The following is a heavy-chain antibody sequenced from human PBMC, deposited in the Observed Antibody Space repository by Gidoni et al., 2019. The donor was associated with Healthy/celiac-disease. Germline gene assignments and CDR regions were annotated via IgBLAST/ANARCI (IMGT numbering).Heavy chain of an antibody. CDR3: AINYYDSSGPP. CDR2: ISCSGGST. D-gene: IGHD3-22*01. V-gene: IGHV3-23*01. CDR1: GFTFSSYA. J-gene: IGHJ4*02. Sequence: EVQLLESGGGLVQPGGSLRLSCAASGFTFSSYAMSWVRQAPGKGLEWVSAISCSGGSTSYADSVKGRFTISRDNSKNTLYLQMNSLRAEDTAVYYCAINYYDSSGPPWGQGTLVIVSS.